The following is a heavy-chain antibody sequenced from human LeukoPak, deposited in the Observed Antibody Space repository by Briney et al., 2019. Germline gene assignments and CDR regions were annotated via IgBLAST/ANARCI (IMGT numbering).Heavy chain of an antibody. CDR3: AKGPGARGHFNWFDP. Sequence: GGSLRLSCAASGFSFSNYEMNWVRQAPGKGLEWISYITASSTTIYYADSVEGRFTISRDNAKNSLYLQMNGLRGEDTAVYYCAKGPGARGHFNWFDPRGQGTLVTVSS. CDR2: ITASSTTI. J-gene: IGHJ5*02. V-gene: IGHV3-48*03. CDR1: GFSFSNYE. D-gene: IGHD5-12*01.